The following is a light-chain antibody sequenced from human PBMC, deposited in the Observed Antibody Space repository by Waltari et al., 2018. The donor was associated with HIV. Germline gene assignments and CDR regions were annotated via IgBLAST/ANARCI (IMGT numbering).Light chain of an antibody. Sequence: QSAPTQPRSVSGSPGQSVNISCLGTHSDVGGYNYVSWYRHHPDKVTKHMIYDVDKRPSGAPDRFDGSKSGNTASLGISGLQTDDEGDYYCCSYAGSSTFVVFGGGTKLTVL. CDR1: HSDVGGYNY. CDR2: DVD. V-gene: IGLV2-11*01. CDR3: CSYAGSSTFVV. J-gene: IGLJ2*01.